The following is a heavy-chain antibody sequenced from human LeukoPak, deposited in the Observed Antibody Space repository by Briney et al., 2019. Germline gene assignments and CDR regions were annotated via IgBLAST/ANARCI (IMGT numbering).Heavy chain of an antibody. CDR3: ARSITMVRGVRD. V-gene: IGHV4-59*01. CDR2: IYYSGST. CDR1: GGSFSGYY. Sequence: SETLSLTCAVYGGSFSGYYWSWIRQPPGKGLEWIGYIYYSGSTNYNPSLKSRVTISVDTSKNQFSLKLSSVTAADTAVYYCARSITMVRGVRDWGQGTLVTVSS. J-gene: IGHJ4*02. D-gene: IGHD3-10*01.